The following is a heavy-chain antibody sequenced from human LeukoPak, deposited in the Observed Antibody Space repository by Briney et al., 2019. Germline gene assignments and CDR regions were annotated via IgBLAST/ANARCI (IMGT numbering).Heavy chain of an antibody. J-gene: IGHJ4*02. V-gene: IGHV4-30-4*01. CDR1: GGSISSGDYY. Sequence: EPSQTLSLTCTVSGGSISSGDYYWSWIRQPPGKGLEWIGYIYYSGSIYYNPSLKSRVTISVDTSKNQFSLKLSSVTAADTAVYYCARREVVTPRYFDYWGQGTLVTVSS. D-gene: IGHD4-23*01. CDR3: ARREVVTPRYFDY. CDR2: IYYSGSI.